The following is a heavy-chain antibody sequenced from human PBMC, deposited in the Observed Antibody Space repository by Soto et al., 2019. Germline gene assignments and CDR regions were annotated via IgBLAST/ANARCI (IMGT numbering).Heavy chain of an antibody. J-gene: IGHJ4*02. CDR1: GGSISSGDYY. CDR3: ARAYWELRLGFDY. D-gene: IGHD1-26*01. Sequence: SETLSLTCTVSGGSISSGDYYWSWIRQPPGKGLEWIGYIYYSGSTYYNPSLKSRVTISVDTSKNQFSLKLSSVTAADTAVYYCARAYWELRLGFDYWGQGTLVTVS. V-gene: IGHV4-30-4*01. CDR2: IYYSGST.